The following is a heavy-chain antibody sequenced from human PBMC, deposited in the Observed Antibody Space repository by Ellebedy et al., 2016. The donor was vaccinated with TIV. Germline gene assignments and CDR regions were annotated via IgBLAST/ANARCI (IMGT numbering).Heavy chain of an antibody. CDR2: IVPIFGTA. Sequence: AASVKVSCKASGGTFSTYSISWVRQAPGQGLEWMGGIVPIFGTANYAQTFQGRVMITADESTSTAYMELSSLRSEGTAVYYCARGLNWGRYFWGQGTLVTVSS. D-gene: IGHD3-16*01. J-gene: IGHJ4*02. V-gene: IGHV1-69*13. CDR3: ARGLNWGRYF. CDR1: GGTFSTYS.